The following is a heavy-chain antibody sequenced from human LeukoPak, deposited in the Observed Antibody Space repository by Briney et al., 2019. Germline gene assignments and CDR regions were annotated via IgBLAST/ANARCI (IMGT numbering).Heavy chain of an antibody. CDR3: ARGTSPYSSGHDAFDI. D-gene: IGHD6-19*01. V-gene: IGHV1-18*01. CDR2: IRANNGNT. Sequence: ASVKVSCKASGYTITTYAITWVRQAPGQGLEWMGWIRANNGNTNYAQKLQGRVTMTTDTSTSTAYMELRSLRSDDTAVYYCARGTSPYSSGHDAFDIWGQGTMVTVSS. CDR1: GYTITTYA. J-gene: IGHJ3*02.